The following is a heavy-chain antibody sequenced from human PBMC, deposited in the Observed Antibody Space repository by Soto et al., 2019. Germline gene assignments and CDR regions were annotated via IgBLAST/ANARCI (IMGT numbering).Heavy chain of an antibody. J-gene: IGHJ5*02. CDR2: ISGSGGRT. D-gene: IGHD1-20*01. Sequence: PGRSLRVSCAASGFSFTRDSRNCVVSRGRQTPGKGLEWVSAISGSGGRTYYADSVKGRLTISRDNSKKTVYLQMDSLGGEHTAVYYCAKEHPETTYNLHWLGPWGQGTVVTVSA. CDR1: GFSFTRDSRNCV. V-gene: IGHV3-23*01. CDR3: AKEHPETTYNLHWLGP.